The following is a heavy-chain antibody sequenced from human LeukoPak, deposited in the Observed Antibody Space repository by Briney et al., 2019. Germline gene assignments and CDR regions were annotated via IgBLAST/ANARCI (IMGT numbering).Heavy chain of an antibody. D-gene: IGHD5-18*01. V-gene: IGHV3-23*01. Sequence: PGGSLRLSCAASGFTFSSYAMSWVRQAPGKGLEWVSAISGSGGSTYYADSVKGRFTISRDNSKNTLYLQMNSLRAEDTAVYYCAITAGDPSDTAMARGYWGQGTLVTVSS. CDR1: GFTFSSYA. CDR2: ISGSGGST. CDR3: AITAGDPSDTAMARGY. J-gene: IGHJ4*02.